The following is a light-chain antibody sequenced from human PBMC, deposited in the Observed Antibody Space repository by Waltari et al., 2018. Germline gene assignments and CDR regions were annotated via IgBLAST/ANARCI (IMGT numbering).Light chain of an antibody. V-gene: IGKV4-1*01. CDR1: QSVLYTSTNRNY. J-gene: IGKJ4*01. CDR2: WAS. Sequence: DIVMTQSPDSLAVSLGARATINCKSSQSVLYTSTNRNYLAWYQQKPGQPPKLLIYWASTRESGVPDRFSGSGSGRDFTLTISSLQAEDVAVYYCQQYNTTPLTFGGGTKVEIK. CDR3: QQYNTTPLT.